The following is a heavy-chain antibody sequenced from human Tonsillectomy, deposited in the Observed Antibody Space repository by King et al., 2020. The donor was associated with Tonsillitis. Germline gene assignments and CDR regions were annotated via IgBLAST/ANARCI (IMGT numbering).Heavy chain of an antibody. CDR1: GFTFSSYW. V-gene: IGHV3-7*01. D-gene: IGHD6-13*01. CDR3: ARDPSRVSSSWYYFDC. CDR2: MNQAGSQI. Sequence: DVQLVESGGGLVQPGGSLRLSCAASGFTFSSYWMSWVRQAPGKGLEWGALMNQAGSQIYYVDFLKGRFTISRDNAKNSLYLEMNSLRAEDTAVYYCARDPSRVSSSWYYFDCWGQGTLVTVSS. J-gene: IGHJ4*02.